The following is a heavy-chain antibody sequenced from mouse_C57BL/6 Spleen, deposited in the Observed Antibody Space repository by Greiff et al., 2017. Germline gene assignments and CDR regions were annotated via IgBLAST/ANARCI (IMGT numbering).Heavy chain of an antibody. CDR1: GFSLTSYA. D-gene: IGHD1-1*01. Sequence: VKLMESGPGLVAPSQSLSITCTVSGFSLTSYAISWVRQPPGQGLEWLGVIWTGGGTNYNSALNSRLSISKDNSKSHVFLQMHSLHTADTARYYCARHYYGSSYWYFDVWGTGTTVTVSS. J-gene: IGHJ1*03. V-gene: IGHV2-9-1*01. CDR2: IWTGGGT. CDR3: ARHYYGSSYWYFDV.